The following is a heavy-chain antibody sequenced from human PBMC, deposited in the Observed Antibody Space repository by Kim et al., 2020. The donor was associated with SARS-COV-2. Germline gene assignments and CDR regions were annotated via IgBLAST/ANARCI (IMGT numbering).Heavy chain of an antibody. CDR2: IYYSGST. CDR1: GGSISSYY. D-gene: IGHD6-13*01. Sequence: SETLSLTCTVSGGSISSYYWSWIRQPPGKGLEWIGYIYYSGSTNYNPSLKSRVTISVDTSKNQFSLKLSSVTAADTAVYYCARHHSSSWLLRYYYYMDVWGKGTTVTVSS. V-gene: IGHV4-59*08. CDR3: ARHHSSSWLLRYYYYMDV. J-gene: IGHJ6*03.